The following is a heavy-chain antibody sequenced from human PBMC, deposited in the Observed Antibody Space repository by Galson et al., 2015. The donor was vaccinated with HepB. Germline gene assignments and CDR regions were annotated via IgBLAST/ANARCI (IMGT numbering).Heavy chain of an antibody. V-gene: IGHV3-9*01. CDR1: GFTFDDYA. CDR3: AKDKGSSSWYGYFQH. CDR2: ISWNSGSI. Sequence: SLRLSCAASGFTFDDYAMHWVRQAPGKGLEWVSGISWNSGSIGYADSVKGRFTISRDNAKNSLYLQMNSLRAEDTALYYCAKDKGSSSWYGYFQHWGQGTLVTVSS. D-gene: IGHD6-13*01. J-gene: IGHJ1*01.